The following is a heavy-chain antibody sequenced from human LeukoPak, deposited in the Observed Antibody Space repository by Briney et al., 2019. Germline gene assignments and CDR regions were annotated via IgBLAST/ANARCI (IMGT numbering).Heavy chain of an antibody. V-gene: IGHV4-30-4*01. CDR2: IFYSGNT. D-gene: IGHD3-10*01. CDR3: ARASGSGSHFFDY. Sequence: PSQTLSLTCTVCGGSISSGDYYWSWIRQPPGKGLECIGYIFYSGNTYYNPSLKSRVTISVDTSKNQFSLKLNSMTAADTAVYYCARASGSGSHFFDYWGQGTLVTVSS. CDR1: GGSISSGDYY. J-gene: IGHJ4*02.